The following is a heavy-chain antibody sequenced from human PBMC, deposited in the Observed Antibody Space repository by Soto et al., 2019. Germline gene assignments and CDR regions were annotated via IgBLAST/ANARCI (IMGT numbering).Heavy chain of an antibody. CDR1: GGTFSSYA. D-gene: IGHD2-21*02. J-gene: IGHJ6*02. CDR2: IIPIFGTA. CDR3: ARGTVVTSGLYYYYGMDV. Sequence: ASVKVSCKASGGTFSSYAISWVRQAPGQGLEWMGGIIPIFGTANYAQKFQGRVTITADESTSTAYMELSSLRSEDTAVYYCARGTVVTSGLYYYYGMDVWGQGTTVTVSS. V-gene: IGHV1-69*13.